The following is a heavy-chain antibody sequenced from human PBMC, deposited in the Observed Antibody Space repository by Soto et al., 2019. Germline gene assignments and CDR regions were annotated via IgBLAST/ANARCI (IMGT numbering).Heavy chain of an antibody. D-gene: IGHD3-10*01. CDR3: AREAGYGSGSRRFDT. Sequence: QVQLMQSGTEVAKPGASVKVSCKTSGNTVGTFGLSWVRLAPGQGLEWMGWIVGDSGATVYSQKFQGRVTMYSDRSTNTAYMELRSLTSDDSALYYCAREAGYGSGSRRFDTWGQGTLVSVSS. V-gene: IGHV1-18*01. J-gene: IGHJ4*02. CDR1: GNTVGTFG. CDR2: IVGDSGAT.